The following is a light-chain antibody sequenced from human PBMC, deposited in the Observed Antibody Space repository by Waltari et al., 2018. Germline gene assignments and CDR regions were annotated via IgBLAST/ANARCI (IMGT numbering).Light chain of an antibody. CDR3: QSSDTGLSGGV. Sequence: QSVLTQPPSVSGAPGQRVTIPCTGSRPNLGAGYDVHWYQHIPGTAPKVLIYNNFNRPLGVPDRFSGSKAGPSASLAIADLQSEDEGDYYCQSSDTGLSGGVFGGGTRLTVL. V-gene: IGLV1-40*01. J-gene: IGLJ3*02. CDR1: RPNLGAGYD. CDR2: NNF.